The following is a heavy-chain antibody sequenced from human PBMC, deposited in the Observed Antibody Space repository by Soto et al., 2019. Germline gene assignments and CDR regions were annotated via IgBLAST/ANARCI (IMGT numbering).Heavy chain of an antibody. V-gene: IGHV3-23*01. CDR3: ARGSYFLLGSTTTRFDF. J-gene: IGHJ4*02. CDR1: GFTFSSYA. Sequence: EVQLLESGGGLVQPGGSLRLSCAASGFTFSSYAMSWVRQAPGKGLEWVSAISGSGGSTYYADSVKGRFTISRDNSKNTLYLQMGSLRADDTAVYYCARGSYFLLGSTTTRFDFWGQGTLVTVSS. D-gene: IGHD1-26*01. CDR2: ISGSGGST.